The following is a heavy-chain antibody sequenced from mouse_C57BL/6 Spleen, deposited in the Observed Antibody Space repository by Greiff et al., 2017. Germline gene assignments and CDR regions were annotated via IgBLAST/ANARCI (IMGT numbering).Heavy chain of an antibody. CDR1: GFTFTDYY. Sequence: EVNVVESGGGLVQPGGSLSLSCAASGFTFTDYYMSWVRQPPGKALEWWGFIRNKANGYTTEYSASVKGRFTISRDNSQRILYLQMNALRAEDSATYYCARGGDAMDYWGQGTSVTVSS. CDR3: ARGGDAMDY. CDR2: IRNKANGYTT. J-gene: IGHJ4*01. V-gene: IGHV7-3*01.